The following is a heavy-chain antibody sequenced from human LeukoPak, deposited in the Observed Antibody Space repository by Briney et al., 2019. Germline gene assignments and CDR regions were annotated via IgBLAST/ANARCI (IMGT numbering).Heavy chain of an antibody. Sequence: SETLSLTCTVSGGSISSYYWSWIRQPPGKGLEWIGYIYYSGSTIYNPSLESRVTISIDTSKNQFSVKLTSVTAADTAVYYCARDQGAVAGIDPWGQGTLVTVSS. CDR1: GGSISSYY. J-gene: IGHJ5*02. D-gene: IGHD6-19*01. CDR2: IYYSGST. CDR3: ARDQGAVAGIDP. V-gene: IGHV4-59*12.